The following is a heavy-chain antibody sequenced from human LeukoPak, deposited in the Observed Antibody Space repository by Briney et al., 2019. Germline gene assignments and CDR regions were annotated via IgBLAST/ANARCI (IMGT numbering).Heavy chain of an antibody. D-gene: IGHD5-12*01. Sequence: PGGSLRLSCAASGFTFSSYGMKWVRQAPGKGLEWVSDISSSGSTIYYADSVKGRFTISRDNAKNSLYLQMNSLRAEDTAVYYCARGYRGYNDYWGQGTLVTVSS. CDR1: GFTFSSYG. J-gene: IGHJ4*02. CDR2: ISSSGSTI. V-gene: IGHV3-48*03. CDR3: ARGYRGYNDY.